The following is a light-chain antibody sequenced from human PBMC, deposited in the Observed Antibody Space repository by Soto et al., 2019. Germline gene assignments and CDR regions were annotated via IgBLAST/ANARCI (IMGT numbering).Light chain of an antibody. CDR1: QSIGTN. CDR3: QQYNNWPALT. V-gene: IGKV3-15*01. J-gene: IGKJ4*01. Sequence: KVMTQSPATLSVSPGEGASLSCRASQSIGTNLAWYQQKPGQAPRLLIYRASTRATGVPARFSGSGSGTEFTLTISILQSEDVAVYYCQQYNNWPALTFGGGTKVEIK. CDR2: RAS.